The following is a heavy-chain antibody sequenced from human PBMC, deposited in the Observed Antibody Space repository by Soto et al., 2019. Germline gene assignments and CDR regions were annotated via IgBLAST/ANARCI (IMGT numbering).Heavy chain of an antibody. Sequence: PSETLSLTCTVSGGSIRSSTYQWGWIRQPPGRGLEWIGSAYYSESTYYNPSLKSRVAVSVDTSKNQFSLKVTSVTAADTAVYYCARCGYISGWYCYFDFWGLGTLVTVSS. D-gene: IGHD6-19*01. CDR2: AYYSEST. CDR1: GGSIRSSTYQ. V-gene: IGHV4-39*01. J-gene: IGHJ4*02. CDR3: ARCGYISGWYCYFDF.